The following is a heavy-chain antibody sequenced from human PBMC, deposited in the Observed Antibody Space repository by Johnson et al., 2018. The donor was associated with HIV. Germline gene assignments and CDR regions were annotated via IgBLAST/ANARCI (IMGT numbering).Heavy chain of an antibody. Sequence: VQLVESGGGLVQPGGSLRLSCAASGFTFSSYWMTWVRQAPGKGLEWVSIIYSGGNTYYADSVKGRFIISRDNSKNTLYLQMNSLRAEDTAVYYCAGLGGSHDAFDIWGQGTMVTVSS. CDR1: GFTFSSYW. CDR2: IYSGGNT. D-gene: IGHD1-26*01. J-gene: IGHJ3*02. CDR3: AGLGGSHDAFDI. V-gene: IGHV3-66*01.